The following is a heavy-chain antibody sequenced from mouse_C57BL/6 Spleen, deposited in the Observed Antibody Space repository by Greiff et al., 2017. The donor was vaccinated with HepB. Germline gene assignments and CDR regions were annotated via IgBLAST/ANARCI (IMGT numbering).Heavy chain of an antibody. J-gene: IGHJ4*01. CDR2: ISSGGSYT. D-gene: IGHD3-2*02. Sequence: DVQLQESGGDLVKPGGSLKLSCAASGFTFSSYGMSWVRQTPDKRLEWVATISSGGSYTYYPDSVKGRFTISRDNAKNTLYLQMSSLKSEDTAMYYCARRGSGYNYAMDYWGQGTSVTVSS. V-gene: IGHV5-6*01. CDR3: ARRGSGYNYAMDY. CDR1: GFTFSSYG.